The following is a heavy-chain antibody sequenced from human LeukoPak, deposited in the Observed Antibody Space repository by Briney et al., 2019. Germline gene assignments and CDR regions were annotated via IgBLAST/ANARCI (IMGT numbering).Heavy chain of an antibody. V-gene: IGHV4-39*07. CDR3: ARDPRPHYNWFDP. J-gene: IGHJ5*02. CDR1: GGPISSNSYY. CDR2: IYYSGST. Sequence: SETLSLTCTVSGGPISSNSYYWGWIRQPPGKGLEWIGSIYYSGSTYYNPSLKSRVTISVDTSKNQFSLKLSSVTAADTAVYYCARDPRPHYNWFDPWGQGSLVTVSS.